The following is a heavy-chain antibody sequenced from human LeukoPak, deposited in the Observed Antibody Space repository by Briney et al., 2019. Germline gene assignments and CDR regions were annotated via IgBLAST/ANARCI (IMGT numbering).Heavy chain of an antibody. CDR3: ARDRALGGYNPYYFDY. V-gene: IGHV3-30*03. D-gene: IGHD5-24*01. CDR2: ISYDGSNK. Sequence: GGSLRLSCAASGFTFSSYGMHWVRQAPGKGLEWVAVISYDGSNKYYADSVKGRFTISRDNSKNTLYLQMNSLRTEDTAVYYCARDRALGGYNPYYFDYWGQGTLVTVSS. J-gene: IGHJ4*02. CDR1: GFTFSSYG.